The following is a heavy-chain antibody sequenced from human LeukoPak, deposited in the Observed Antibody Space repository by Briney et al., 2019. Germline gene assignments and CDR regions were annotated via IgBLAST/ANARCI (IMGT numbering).Heavy chain of an antibody. CDR2: IYTSGST. CDR3: ARGGEYQPY. Sequence: SQTLSLTCTVSGGSISSGSYYWSWIRQPAGKGLEWIGRIYTSGSTNYNPSLKSRVTISVDTSKNQFSLKLSSVTAADTALYYCARGGEYQPYWGQGTLVTVSS. CDR1: GGSISSGSYY. D-gene: IGHD2/OR15-2a*01. V-gene: IGHV4-61*02. J-gene: IGHJ4*02.